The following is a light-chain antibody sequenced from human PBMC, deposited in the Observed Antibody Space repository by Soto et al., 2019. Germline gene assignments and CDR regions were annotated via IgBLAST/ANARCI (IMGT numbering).Light chain of an antibody. J-gene: IGKJ1*01. Sequence: EIVLTQSPGTLSVSPGESVTLSCRASQSVSNNVAWYQQKPGQAPRLFMYAASTRPIGIPLRFRGSGSGTEFTLTISSLQSEDFAVYHCQQYNDWEAWTFGQGTKVDIK. CDR3: QQYNDWEAWT. CDR1: QSVSNN. V-gene: IGKV3-15*01. CDR2: AAS.